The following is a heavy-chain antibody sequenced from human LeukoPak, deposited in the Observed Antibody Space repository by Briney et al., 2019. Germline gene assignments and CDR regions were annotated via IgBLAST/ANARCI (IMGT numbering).Heavy chain of an antibody. CDR3: ARDKMATSYRVEFDY. CDR2: IKPDGSEK. Sequence: GGSLRLSCAASGFTFTSDWMSWVRQAPGKGLEWVANIKPDGSEKYYVDSVKGQFTVSGDNAKNSLYLQMNSLRAEDTAVYYCARDKMATSYRVEFDYWGQGTLVTVSS. V-gene: IGHV3-7*01. D-gene: IGHD5-24*01. J-gene: IGHJ4*02. CDR1: GFTFTSDW.